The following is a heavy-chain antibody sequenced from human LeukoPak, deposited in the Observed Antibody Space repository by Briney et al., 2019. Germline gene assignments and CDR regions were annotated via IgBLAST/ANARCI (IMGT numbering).Heavy chain of an antibody. CDR1: GFTFSNYW. Sequence: GGSLRLSCVASGFTFSNYWMSWVRQAPGKGLEWVANIKRDGRDKNSVDSVKGRFTISRDNAKNSMFLQMNSLRVEDTAVYYCARESRITGTTTSGFDIWGQGTMVTVSS. CDR2: IKRDGRDK. D-gene: IGHD1-20*01. V-gene: IGHV3-7*01. CDR3: ARESRITGTTTSGFDI. J-gene: IGHJ3*02.